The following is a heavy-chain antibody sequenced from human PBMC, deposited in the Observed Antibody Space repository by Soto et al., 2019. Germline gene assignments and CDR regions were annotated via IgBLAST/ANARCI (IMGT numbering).Heavy chain of an antibody. J-gene: IGHJ4*02. CDR2: IYYSGST. CDR3: ARELPSSSFDY. Sequence: SETLSLTCTVSGGSISSYYWSWIRQPPGKGLEWIGYIYYSGSTNYNPSLKSRVTISVDTSKNQFSLKLSSVTAADTAVYYCARELPSSSFDYWGQGTLVTVSA. V-gene: IGHV4-59*01. D-gene: IGHD6-13*01. CDR1: GGSISSYY.